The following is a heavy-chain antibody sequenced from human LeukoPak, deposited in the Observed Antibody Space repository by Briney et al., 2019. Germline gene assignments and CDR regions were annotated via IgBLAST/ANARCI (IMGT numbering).Heavy chain of an antibody. CDR1: GGSISSYY. Sequence: SETLSLTCTVSGGSISSYYWSWIRQPPGKGLEWIGYIYYSGSTNYNPSLKSRVTISVDTSKNQFSLKLSSVTAADTAVYYCALLWFGELLGSDYWGQGTLVTVSS. J-gene: IGHJ4*02. CDR2: IYYSGST. CDR3: ALLWFGELLGSDY. D-gene: IGHD3-10*01. V-gene: IGHV4-59*08.